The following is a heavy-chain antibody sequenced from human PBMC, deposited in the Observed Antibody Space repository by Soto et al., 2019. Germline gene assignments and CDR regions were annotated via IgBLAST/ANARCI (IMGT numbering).Heavy chain of an antibody. CDR3: ARLVCDSTSCPRHYFDS. V-gene: IGHV1-69*02. Sequence: VASVKVSCKASGGTFSSYTISWVRQAPGQGLEWMGRIIPILGIANYAQKFQGRVTITADKSTSTAYMELSSLGAEDTAVYYCARLVCDSTSCPRHYFDSWGQGTPVTVSS. D-gene: IGHD2-2*01. CDR2: IIPILGIA. CDR1: GGTFSSYT. J-gene: IGHJ4*02.